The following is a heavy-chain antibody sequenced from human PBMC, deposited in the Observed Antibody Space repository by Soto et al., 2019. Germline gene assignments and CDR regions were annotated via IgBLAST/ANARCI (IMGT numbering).Heavy chain of an antibody. Sequence: AETLSLTCAVYGGSFRGYYWSSIRAAPGKGLEWIGEINHSGSTNYNPSLKSRVTISVDTSKNQFSLKLSSVTAADTAVYYCARERGYYYGSGSHTVCDYWGQGTLVT. J-gene: IGHJ4*02. CDR2: INHSGST. V-gene: IGHV4-34*01. CDR3: ARERGYYYGSGSHTVCDY. CDR1: GGSFRGYY. D-gene: IGHD3-10*01.